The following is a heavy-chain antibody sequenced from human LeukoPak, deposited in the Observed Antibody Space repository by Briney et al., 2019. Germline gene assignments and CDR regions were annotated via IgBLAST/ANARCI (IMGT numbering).Heavy chain of an antibody. CDR2: IYYSGSI. CDR1: GGSISSSSYY. D-gene: IGHD1-26*01. J-gene: IGHJ4*02. V-gene: IGHV4-39*07. Sequence: SETLSLTCTVSGGSISSSSYYWGWIRHSPGKGLEWIASIYYSGSIYYNPSLKSRVTISVDTSKNQFSLKLSSVTAADTAVYYCAREGQWGDYFDYWGQGALVTVSS. CDR3: AREGQWGDYFDY.